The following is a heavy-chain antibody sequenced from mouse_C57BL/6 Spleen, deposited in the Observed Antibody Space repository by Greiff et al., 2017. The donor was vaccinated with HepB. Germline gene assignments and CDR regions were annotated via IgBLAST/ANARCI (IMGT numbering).Heavy chain of an antibody. D-gene: IGHD2-4*01. CDR2: IYPSDSET. CDR3: ARSGDYDDYFDY. CDR1: GYTFTIYW. V-gene: IGHV1-61*01. Sequence: VQLQQSGAELVRPGSSVKLSCKASGYTFTIYWMDWVKQRPGQGLEWIGNIYPSDSETHYNQKFKDKATLTVDKSSSTAYMQLSSLTSEDSAVYYCARSGDYDDYFDYWGQGTTLTVSS. J-gene: IGHJ2*01.